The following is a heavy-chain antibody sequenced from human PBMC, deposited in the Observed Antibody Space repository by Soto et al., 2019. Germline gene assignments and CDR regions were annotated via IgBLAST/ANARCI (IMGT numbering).Heavy chain of an antibody. CDR1: GGSISSSSYY. Sequence: SETLSLTCTVSGGSISSSSYYWGWIRQPPGKGLEWIGSIYYSGSTYYNPSPKSRVTISVDTSKNQFSLKLSSVTAADTAVYYCARLDYYDSSGYYLNWFDPWGQGTLVTVSS. CDR2: IYYSGST. V-gene: IGHV4-39*01. D-gene: IGHD3-22*01. CDR3: ARLDYYDSSGYYLNWFDP. J-gene: IGHJ5*02.